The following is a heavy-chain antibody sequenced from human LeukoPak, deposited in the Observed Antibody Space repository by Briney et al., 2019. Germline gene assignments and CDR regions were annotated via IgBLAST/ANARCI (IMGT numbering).Heavy chain of an antibody. CDR3: AREFSTLYYYGMDV. CDR1: GFTFSSYA. D-gene: IGHD2-2*01. CDR2: IYYSGST. V-gene: IGHV4-31*02. J-gene: IGHJ6*02. Sequence: LRLSCAASGFTFSSYAMSWVRQAPGKGLEWIGYIYYSGSTYYNPSLKSRVTISVDTSKNQFSLKLSSVTAADTAVYYCAREFSTLYYYGMDVWGQGTTVTVSS.